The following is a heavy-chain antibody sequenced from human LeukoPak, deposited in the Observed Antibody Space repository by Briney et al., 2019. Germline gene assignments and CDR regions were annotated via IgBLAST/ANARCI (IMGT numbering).Heavy chain of an antibody. CDR3: ARTLGLFDQTPYYFDY. CDR2: VYPGDSDT. V-gene: IGHV5-51*01. Sequence: GESLKISCKGSGYSFTSYWIGWVRQMPGKGLEWVGIVYPGDSDTRYSPSFQGQVTISADKSISTAYLQWSSLKASDTAMYYCARTLGLFDQTPYYFDYWGQGTLVTVSS. D-gene: IGHD3-9*01. J-gene: IGHJ4*02. CDR1: GYSFTSYW.